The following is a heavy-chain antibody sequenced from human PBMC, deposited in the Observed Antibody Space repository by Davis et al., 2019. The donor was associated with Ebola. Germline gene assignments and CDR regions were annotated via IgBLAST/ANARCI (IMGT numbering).Heavy chain of an antibody. V-gene: IGHV4-59*08. Sequence: MPGGSLRLSCTVPGASISSSYWSWIRQPPGKGLEWMGNIYYTGNSNYDPSLKSRLTMSVDTSKNQFSLRVRSVTAADTAVYYCVRGWPSSVTTDFYAMDAWGKGTTVIVSS. CDR3: VRGWPSSVTTDFYAMDA. CDR2: IYYTGNS. CDR1: GASISSSY. D-gene: IGHD4-17*01. J-gene: IGHJ6*04.